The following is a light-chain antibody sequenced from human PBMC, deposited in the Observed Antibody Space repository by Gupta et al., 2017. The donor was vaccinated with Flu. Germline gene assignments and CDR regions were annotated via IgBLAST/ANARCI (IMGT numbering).Light chain of an antibody. Sequence: QKSTTSCSVARSNSGSNFVSWYQHRPGTALKLLIYESNNRPAGIPDRFSASKSDTAATLVIAGRQNGDDAIYYCGTWESGRRFVFGTGTKVTVL. J-gene: IGLJ1*01. CDR1: RSNSGSNF. CDR3: GTWESGRRFV. CDR2: ESN. V-gene: IGLV1-51*01.